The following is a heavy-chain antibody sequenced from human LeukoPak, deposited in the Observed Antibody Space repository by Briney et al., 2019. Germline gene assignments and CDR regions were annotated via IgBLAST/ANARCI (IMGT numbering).Heavy chain of an antibody. D-gene: IGHD2-15*01. J-gene: IGHJ4*02. CDR1: GFTFSTYT. CDR2: FSGSGGST. Sequence: GGSLRLSCAASGFTFSTYTMNWVRQAPGKGLEWVSTFSGSGGSTYYADSVKGRFSISRDNSKNTLYLQMNSLRAEDTAAYYCARSGLIRFDYWGQGTLVTVSS. V-gene: IGHV3-23*01. CDR3: ARSGLIRFDY.